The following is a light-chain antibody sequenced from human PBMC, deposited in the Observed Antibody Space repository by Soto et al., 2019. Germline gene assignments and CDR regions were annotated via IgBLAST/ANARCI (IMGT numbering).Light chain of an antibody. CDR3: SSYTTSATYV. V-gene: IGLV2-14*01. Sequence: QSALTQPASVSGSPGRSFTISATETAIDVGAYNYVSWYQQHPGKAPKLLIYDVNNWPSGVSNRFSGSKSGNTASLAISGLQTEDEADYYCSSYTTSATYVFGTGTKVTVL. CDR1: AIDVGAYNY. CDR2: DVN. J-gene: IGLJ1*01.